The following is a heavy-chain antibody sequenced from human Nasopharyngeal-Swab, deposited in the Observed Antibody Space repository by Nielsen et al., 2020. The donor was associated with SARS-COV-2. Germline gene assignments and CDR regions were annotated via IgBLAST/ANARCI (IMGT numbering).Heavy chain of an antibody. V-gene: IGHV4-31*03. CDR3: ARRGYGDLEFDY. D-gene: IGHD4-17*01. Sequence: LRLSCTVSGGSISSGGYYWSWIRQHPGKGLEWIGYIYYSGSTYYNPSLKSRVTISVDTSNNQFSLKLSSVTAADTAVYYCARRGYGDLEFDYWGQGTLVTVSS. CDR1: GGSISSGGYY. CDR2: IYYSGST. J-gene: IGHJ4*02.